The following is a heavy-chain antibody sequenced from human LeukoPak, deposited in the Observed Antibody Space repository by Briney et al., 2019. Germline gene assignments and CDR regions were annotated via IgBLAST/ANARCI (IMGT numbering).Heavy chain of an antibody. V-gene: IGHV3-23*01. CDR3: AKHLAGARPMWYYYGMDA. J-gene: IGHJ6*02. Sequence: GGSLRLSCAASGFTFSSYAMSWVRQAPGKGLEWVSAISGSGGSTYYADSVKGRFTISRDNSKNTLYLQMNSLRAEDTAVYYCAKHLAGARPMWYYYGMDAWGQGTTVTVSS. D-gene: IGHD6-13*01. CDR1: GFTFSSYA. CDR2: ISGSGGST.